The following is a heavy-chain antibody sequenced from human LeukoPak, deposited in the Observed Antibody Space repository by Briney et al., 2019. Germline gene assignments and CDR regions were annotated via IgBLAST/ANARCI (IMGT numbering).Heavy chain of an antibody. Sequence: TGGSLRLSCAASGFTFSSYAMHWVRQAPGKGLEWVAVISYDGSNKYYADSVKGRFTISRDNSKNTLYLQMNSLRAEDTAVYYCASQLVSWENAFDIWGQGTMVTVSS. CDR3: ASQLVSWENAFDI. J-gene: IGHJ3*02. CDR2: ISYDGSNK. V-gene: IGHV3-30-3*01. CDR1: GFTFSSYA. D-gene: IGHD1-26*01.